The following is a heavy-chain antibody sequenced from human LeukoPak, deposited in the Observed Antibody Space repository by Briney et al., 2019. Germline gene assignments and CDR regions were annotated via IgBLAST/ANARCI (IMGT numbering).Heavy chain of an antibody. CDR3: ARDLIPYYYDSSGYYYKDAFDI. J-gene: IGHJ3*02. CDR1: EYTFTSYY. CDR2: INPSGGST. D-gene: IGHD3-22*01. Sequence: ASVKVSCKASEYTFTSYYMHWVRQAPGQGLEWMGIINPSGGSTSYAQKFQGRVTMTRDTSTSTVYMELSSLRSEDTAVYYCARDLIPYYYDSSGYYYKDAFDIWGQGTMVTVSS. V-gene: IGHV1-46*01.